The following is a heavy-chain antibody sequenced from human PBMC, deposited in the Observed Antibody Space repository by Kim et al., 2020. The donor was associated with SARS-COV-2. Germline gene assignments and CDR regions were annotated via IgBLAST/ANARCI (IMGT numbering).Heavy chain of an antibody. CDR1: GYTFTSYD. CDR2: MNPNSGNT. D-gene: IGHD3-9*01. CDR3: ARGLYFDWTYGMDV. J-gene: IGHJ6*02. Sequence: ASVKVSCKASGYTFTSYDINWVRQATGQGLEWMGWMNPNSGNTGYAQKFQGRVTMTRNTSISTAYMELSSLRSEDTAVYYCARGLYFDWTYGMDVWGQGTTVTVSS. V-gene: IGHV1-8*01.